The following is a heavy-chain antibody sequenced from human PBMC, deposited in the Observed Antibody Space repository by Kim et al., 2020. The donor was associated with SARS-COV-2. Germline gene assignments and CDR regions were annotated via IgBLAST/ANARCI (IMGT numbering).Heavy chain of an antibody. J-gene: IGHJ4*02. D-gene: IGHD1-26*01. CDR2: ISYDGSHK. CDR1: GFTFNTYG. V-gene: IGHV3-30*03. CDR3: ARSFSGSYFGYDY. Sequence: GGSLRLSGAASGFTFNTYGMHWVRQAPGKGLEWVAVISYDGSHKYYVDSVKGRFTISRDNSKNTLYLQMNSLRIEDTAVYYCARSFSGSYFGYDYWGQGSLVTVSS.